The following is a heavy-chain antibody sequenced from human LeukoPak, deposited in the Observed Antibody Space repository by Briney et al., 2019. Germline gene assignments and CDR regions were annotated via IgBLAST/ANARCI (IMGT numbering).Heavy chain of an antibody. CDR2: MNPNSGNT. J-gene: IGHJ3*02. CDR1: GYTFTSYD. CDR3: ARAGVDPDAFDI. V-gene: IGHV1-8*03. D-gene: IGHD3-10*01. Sequence: GASVKVSCKASGYTFTSYDINWVRQASGQGLEWMGWMNPNSGNTGYAQKFQGRVTITRNTSISTAYMELSSLRSEDTAVYYCARAGVDPDAFDIWGQGTMVTVSS.